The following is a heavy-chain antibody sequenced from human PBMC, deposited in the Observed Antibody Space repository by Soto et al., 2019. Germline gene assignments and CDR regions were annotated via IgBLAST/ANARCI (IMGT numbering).Heavy chain of an antibody. D-gene: IGHD2-15*01. CDR3: AHSKIRPPCSGGNFYSFGY. V-gene: IGHV2-5*02. Sequence: QITLKESGPTLVKPTQTLTLTCTFSGFSRSTNGVGVCWISQPPANALEWLAVLFWDNTERYSPSLNSRLTITNGNPNTQVVLTMTNMEPVDTATYYCAHSKIRPPCSGGNFYSFGYWGQGTLITVSS. J-gene: IGHJ4*02. CDR1: GFSRSTNGVG. CDR2: LFWDNTE.